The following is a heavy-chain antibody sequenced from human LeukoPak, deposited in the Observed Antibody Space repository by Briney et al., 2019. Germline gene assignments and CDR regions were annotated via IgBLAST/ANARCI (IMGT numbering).Heavy chain of an antibody. CDR2: IYYSGST. CDR1: GGSISSSSYY. CDR3: AKDERWLQPYYFDY. V-gene: IGHV4-39*02. J-gene: IGHJ4*02. D-gene: IGHD5-24*01. Sequence: PSETLSLTCTVSGGSISSSSYYWGWIRQPPGKGLERIGSIYYSGSTYYNPSLKSRVTISVDTSKNQFSLKLSSVTAADTAVYYCAKDERWLQPYYFDYWGQGTLVTVSS.